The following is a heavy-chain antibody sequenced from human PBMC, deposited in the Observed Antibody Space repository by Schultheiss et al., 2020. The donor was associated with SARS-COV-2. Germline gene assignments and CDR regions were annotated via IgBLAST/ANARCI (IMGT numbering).Heavy chain of an antibody. J-gene: IGHJ4*02. CDR1: GGSISSGDYY. V-gene: IGHV4-30-4*01. CDR2: IYYSGST. CDR3: ARNLRITIFGVVGAADY. D-gene: IGHD3-3*01. Sequence: SQTLSLTCTVSGGSISSGDYYWSWIRQPPGKGLEWIGYIYYSGSTYYNPSLKSRVTISVDTSKNQFSLKLSSVTAADTAVYYCARNLRITIFGVVGAADYWGQGTLVTVSS.